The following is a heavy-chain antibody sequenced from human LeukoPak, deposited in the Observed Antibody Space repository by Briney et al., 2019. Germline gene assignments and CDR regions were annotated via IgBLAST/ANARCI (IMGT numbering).Heavy chain of an antibody. D-gene: IGHD3-9*01. CDR2: INPNSGGT. J-gene: IGHJ4*02. V-gene: IGHV1-2*02. Sequence: GASVKVSCKASGYTFTGYYMHWVRQAPGQGLEWMGWINPNSGGTNYAQKFQGGVTMTRDTSISTAYMELSRLRSDDTAVYYCARDRGVDVLRYFDWPSGYWGQGTLVTVSS. CDR1: GYTFTGYY. CDR3: ARDRGVDVLRYFDWPSGY.